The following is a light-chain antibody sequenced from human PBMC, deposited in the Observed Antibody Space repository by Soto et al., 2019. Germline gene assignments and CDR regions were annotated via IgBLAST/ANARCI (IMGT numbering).Light chain of an antibody. CDR2: GGS. Sequence: EIVLTQSPGSLSLSPRERATLSCRASQSVRSNHLAWYQQKPGQAPRLIIYGGSRRATGIPDRFSGSGSGTEFTLTISRLEPEDFAVYYCQQYGSSTYTFGQGTKVEIK. V-gene: IGKV3-20*01. CDR1: QSVRSNH. J-gene: IGKJ2*01. CDR3: QQYGSSTYT.